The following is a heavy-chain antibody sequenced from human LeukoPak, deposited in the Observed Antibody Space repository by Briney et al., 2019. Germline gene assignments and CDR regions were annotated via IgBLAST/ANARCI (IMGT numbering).Heavy chain of an antibody. D-gene: IGHD4-23*01. CDR1: GFTFSSYW. J-gene: IGHJ4*02. CDR2: IKQDGSEK. CDR3: ARRAGGYSHPYDY. V-gene: IGHV3-7*03. Sequence: TGGSLRLSCAASGFTFSSYWMSWVRQAPGKGLEWVANIKQDGSEKYYVDSVKGRFTISRDNAKNTLYLQMNSLRAEDTAVYYCARRAGGYSHPYDYWGQGTLVTVSS.